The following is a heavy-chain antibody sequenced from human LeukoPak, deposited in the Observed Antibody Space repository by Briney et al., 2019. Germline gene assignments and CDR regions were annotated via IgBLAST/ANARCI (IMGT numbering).Heavy chain of an antibody. CDR1: GYTFSTYP. CDR3: VRGIDTTGYFNY. D-gene: IGHD3-22*01. Sequence: ASVKVSCKASGYTFSTYPMNWVRQAPGQGLEWMGWINTNTGSPTYAQGLTGRFVFSLDTSVSTALLQISSLKAEDTALYYSVRGIDTTGYFNYWGQGTLVTVSS. J-gene: IGHJ4*02. V-gene: IGHV7-4-1*02. CDR2: INTNTGSP.